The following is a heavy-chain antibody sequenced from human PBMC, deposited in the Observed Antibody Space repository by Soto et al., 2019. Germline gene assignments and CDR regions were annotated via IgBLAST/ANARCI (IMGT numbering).Heavy chain of an antibody. D-gene: IGHD6-19*01. V-gene: IGHV3-30*18. CDR3: AKAGGDSSGSYYYGMDV. J-gene: IGHJ6*02. CDR1: GFTFSSYG. CDR2: ISYDGSNK. Sequence: PGGSRRLSCAASGFTFSSYGMHWVRQAPGKGLEWVAVISYDGSNKYYADSVKGRFTISRDNSKNTLYLQMNSLRAEDTAVYYCAKAGGDSSGSYYYGMDVWGQGTTVTVSS.